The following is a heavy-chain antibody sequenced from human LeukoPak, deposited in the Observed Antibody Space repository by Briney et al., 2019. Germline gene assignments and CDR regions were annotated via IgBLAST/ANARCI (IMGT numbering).Heavy chain of an antibody. CDR2: ISYDGSNK. D-gene: IGHD2-15*01. Sequence: GGSLRLSCAASGFTVSSNYISWVRQAPGKGLEWVAVISYDGSNKYYADSVKGRFTISRDNSKNTLYLQMNSLRAEDTAVYYCARDGRRYCSGGSCRYYFDYWGQGTLVTVSS. CDR1: GFTVSSNY. J-gene: IGHJ4*02. V-gene: IGHV3-30*03. CDR3: ARDGRRYCSGGSCRYYFDY.